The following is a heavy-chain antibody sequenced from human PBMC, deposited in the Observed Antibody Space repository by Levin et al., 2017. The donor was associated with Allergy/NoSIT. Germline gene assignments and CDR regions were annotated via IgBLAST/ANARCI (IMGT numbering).Heavy chain of an antibody. J-gene: IGHJ6*03. V-gene: IGHV3-33*01. CDR2: IWYDGSNK. Sequence: PGGSLRLSCAASGFTFSSYGMHWVRQAPGKGLEWVAVIWYDGSNKYYADSVKGRFTISRDNSKNTLYLQMNSLRAEDTAVYYCARDGTGSRLYYMDGWGKGTTVTVSS. CDR3: ARDGTGSRLYYMDG. CDR1: GFTFSSYG. D-gene: IGHD1-26*01.